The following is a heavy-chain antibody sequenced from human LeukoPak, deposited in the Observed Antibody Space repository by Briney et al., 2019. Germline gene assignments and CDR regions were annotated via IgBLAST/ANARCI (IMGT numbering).Heavy chain of an antibody. CDR3: ARDTLPAAIVWFDP. V-gene: IGHV3-30*01. CDR2: ISYDGSNK. CDR1: GFTFSSYA. Sequence: GRSLRLSCAASGFTFSSYAMHWVRQAPGKGLEWVAVISYDGSNKYYADSVKGRFTISRDNSKNTLYLQMNSLRAEDTAVYYCARDTLPAAIVWFDPWGQGTLVTVSS. J-gene: IGHJ5*02. D-gene: IGHD2-2*01.